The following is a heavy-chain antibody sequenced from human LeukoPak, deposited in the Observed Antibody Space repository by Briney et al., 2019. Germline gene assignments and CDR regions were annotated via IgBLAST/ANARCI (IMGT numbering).Heavy chain of an antibody. J-gene: IGHJ5*02. D-gene: IGHD3-9*01. Sequence: GGSLRLSCAASRFTFSSYSMNWVRQAPGKGVEWVSSISSSSSYIYYADSVKGRFTISRDNAKNSLYLQMNSLRAEDTAVYYCARDGGLRYFDWLPEGQNWFDPWGQGTLVTVSS. V-gene: IGHV3-21*01. CDR3: ARDGGLRYFDWLPEGQNWFDP. CDR2: ISSSSSYI. CDR1: RFTFSSYS.